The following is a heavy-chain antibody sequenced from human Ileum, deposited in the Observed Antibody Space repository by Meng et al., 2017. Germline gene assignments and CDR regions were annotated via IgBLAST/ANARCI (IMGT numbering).Heavy chain of an antibody. CDR1: GFTFSNYG. V-gene: IGHV3-33*01. J-gene: IGHJ4*02. Sequence: QVELVGSGGGVVRPGQSLGLSCEASGFTFSNYGMRWVRQAPGKGLEWVAVVWYDGSNKYYADSVKGRFTISRDNSKNTLYLQMNSLRAEDTALYYCARDEGGLYFDYWGQGTLVTVSS. CDR2: VWYDGSNK. D-gene: IGHD3-16*01. CDR3: ARDEGGLYFDY.